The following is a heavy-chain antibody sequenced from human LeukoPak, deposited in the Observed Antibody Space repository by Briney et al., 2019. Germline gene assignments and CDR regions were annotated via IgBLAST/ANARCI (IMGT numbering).Heavy chain of an antibody. CDR2: INHSGST. V-gene: IGHV4-34*01. J-gene: IGHJ4*02. CDR3: ARGREVITMVRGVTYY. Sequence: SETLSLTCAVYGGSFSGYYWSWIRQPRGKGLEWIGEINHSGSTNYNPSLKSRVTISVDTSKNQFSLKLSSVTAADTAVYYCARGREVITMVRGVTYYWGQGTLVTVSS. CDR1: GGSFSGYY. D-gene: IGHD3-10*01.